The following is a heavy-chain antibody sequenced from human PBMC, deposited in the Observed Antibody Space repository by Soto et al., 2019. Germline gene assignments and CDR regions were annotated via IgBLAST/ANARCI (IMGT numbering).Heavy chain of an antibody. V-gene: IGHV1-3*01. CDR2: INAGNGNT. CDR3: ARGYDFPRARYYYYGMDV. CDR1: GYTFTSYA. D-gene: IGHD3-3*01. Sequence: ASVKVSCKASGYTFTSYAMHWVRQAPGQRLEWMGWINAGNGNTKYSQKFQGRVTITRDTSASTAYMELSSLRSEDTAVYYCARGYDFPRARYYYYGMDVWGKGTTVTVSS. J-gene: IGHJ6*04.